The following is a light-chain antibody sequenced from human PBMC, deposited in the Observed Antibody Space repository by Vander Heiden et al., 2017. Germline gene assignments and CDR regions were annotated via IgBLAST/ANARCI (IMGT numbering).Light chain of an antibody. CDR1: KLGDKY. Sequence: SFELTQPPSVSVSPGQTASITCSGDKLGDKYASWYQRKPGQSPVLVIYQDTKRPSGIPDRFSGSNSGNTATLTISGTQGMDEADYYCQAWDSTSAYVFGTGTKVTVL. J-gene: IGLJ1*01. V-gene: IGLV3-1*01. CDR3: QAWDSTSAYV. CDR2: QDT.